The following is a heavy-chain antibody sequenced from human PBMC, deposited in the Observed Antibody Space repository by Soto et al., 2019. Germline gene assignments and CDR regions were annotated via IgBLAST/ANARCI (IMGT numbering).Heavy chain of an antibody. Sequence: GGSLRLSCAASGFTFSSYGMHWVRQAPGKGLEWVAVISYDGSNKYYADSVKGRFTISRDNSKNTLYLQMNSLRAEDTAVYYCAKDCRTSPAQFIDYWGQGTLVTVSS. CDR1: GFTFSSYG. D-gene: IGHD2-2*01. CDR2: ISYDGSNK. V-gene: IGHV3-30*18. J-gene: IGHJ4*02. CDR3: AKDCRTSPAQFIDY.